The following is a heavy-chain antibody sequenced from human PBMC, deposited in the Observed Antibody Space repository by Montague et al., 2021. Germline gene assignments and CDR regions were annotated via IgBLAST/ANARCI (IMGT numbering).Heavy chain of an antibody. V-gene: IGHV4-59*02. CDR2: MRSSGSP. Sequence: ETLSLTCSVSGGSVNGYDWSWIRQPPGKGLEWIGYMRSSGSPNYNPSFKSRLAISIDRSRNQFSLELSFVTAADTAIYFCGRGYWGSIDYWGHGILVTVSS. CDR1: GGSVNGYD. CDR3: GRGYWGSIDY. D-gene: IGHD7-27*01. J-gene: IGHJ4*01.